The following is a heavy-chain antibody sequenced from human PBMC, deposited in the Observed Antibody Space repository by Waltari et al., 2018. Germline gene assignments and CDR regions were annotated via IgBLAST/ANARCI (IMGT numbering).Heavy chain of an antibody. V-gene: IGHV5-51*01. CDR2: MYPGGSDI. CDR1: GYTFSRYW. Sequence: EVQLVQSGAEVKKPGESLKISCEGSGYTFSRYWMGWVRQMPGKGLEWMGTMYPGGSDIRYSPSFQGKVTISADKSISTAYLQWNSLRASDTASYYCAREPLHSYGRGAFDIWGQGTMVTVSS. J-gene: IGHJ3*02. D-gene: IGHD5-18*01. CDR3: AREPLHSYGRGAFDI.